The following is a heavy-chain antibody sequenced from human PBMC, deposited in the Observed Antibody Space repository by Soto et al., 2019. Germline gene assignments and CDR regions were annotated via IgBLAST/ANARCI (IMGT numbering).Heavy chain of an antibody. J-gene: IGHJ6*02. CDR2: SNHSGST. Sequence: QVQLQQWGAGLLKPSETLSLTCAVYGGSFSGYYWSWIRQPPGKGLEWMGESNHSGSTNYNPSLNSRVSISVNTSKNQFSLKRSSVTAADTAVYYCARRIFGLVINLYYYGMDVWGQGTTVTVSS. CDR3: ARRIFGLVINLYYYGMDV. CDR1: GGSFSGYY. V-gene: IGHV4-34*01. D-gene: IGHD3-3*02.